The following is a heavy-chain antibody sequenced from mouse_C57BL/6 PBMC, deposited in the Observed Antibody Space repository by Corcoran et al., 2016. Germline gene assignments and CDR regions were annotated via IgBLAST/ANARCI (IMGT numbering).Heavy chain of an antibody. CDR1: GYTFTDYY. J-gene: IGHJ4*01. CDR2: INPNNGGT. Sequence: EVQLQQSGPELVKPGASVKISCKASGYTFTDYYMNWVKQSHGKSLEWIGDINPNNGGTSYNQKFKGKATLTVDKSSSTGYMELRSLTSEDSAVYYCARRAMDYWGQGTSVTVSS. CDR3: ARRAMDY. V-gene: IGHV1-26*01.